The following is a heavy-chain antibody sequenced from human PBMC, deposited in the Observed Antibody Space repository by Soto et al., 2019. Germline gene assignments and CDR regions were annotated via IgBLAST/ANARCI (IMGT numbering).Heavy chain of an antibody. CDR2: INHSGST. Sequence: SETLSLTCAVYGGSFSGYYWSWIRQPPGKGLEWIGEINHSGSTNYNPSLKSRVTISVDTSKNQFSLKLSSVTAADTAVYYCARDKYYDSSGYFGYWGQGTLVTVSS. J-gene: IGHJ4*02. D-gene: IGHD3-22*01. CDR3: ARDKYYDSSGYFGY. V-gene: IGHV4-34*01. CDR1: GGSFSGYY.